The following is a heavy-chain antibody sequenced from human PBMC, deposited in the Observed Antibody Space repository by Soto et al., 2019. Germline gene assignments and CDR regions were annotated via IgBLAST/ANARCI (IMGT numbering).Heavy chain of an antibody. V-gene: IGHV3-23*01. Sequence: GGSLRLSCAASGFTFSSYAMSWVRQAPGKGLEWVSAISGSGGSTYYADSVKGRFTISRDNSKNTLYLQMNSLRAEDTAVYYCASGFDIPPNYYYYMDVWGKGTTVTVSS. CDR2: ISGSGGST. J-gene: IGHJ6*03. CDR1: GFTFSSYA. D-gene: IGHD5-12*01. CDR3: ASGFDIPPNYYYYMDV.